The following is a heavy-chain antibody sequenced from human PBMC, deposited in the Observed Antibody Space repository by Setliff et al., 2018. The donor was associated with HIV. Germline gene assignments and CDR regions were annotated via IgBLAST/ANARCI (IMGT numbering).Heavy chain of an antibody. Sequence: LSETLSLTCAVSGYSISSGYYWGWIRQPPGKGLECVGSIYYSGSTYYNPSLKSRVTISVDTSKNRFSLRLTSVTAADTAVYYSARTKADGYNGVFDSWGQGTLVTVSS. V-gene: IGHV4-38-2*01. D-gene: IGHD5-12*01. J-gene: IGHJ4*02. CDR2: IYYSGST. CDR1: GYSISSGYY. CDR3: ARTKADGYNGVFDS.